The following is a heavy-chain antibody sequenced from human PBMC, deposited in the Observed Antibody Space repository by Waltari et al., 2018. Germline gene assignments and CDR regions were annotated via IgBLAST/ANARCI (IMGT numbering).Heavy chain of an antibody. J-gene: IGHJ5*02. CDR1: GFTFSRSW. D-gene: IGHD2-21*02. CDR2: IQQNGSEK. Sequence: EVQLVESGGDLVQHGGSLRISCAASGFTFSRSWMTWVRQAPGKGLEWVGNIQQNGSEKWYADSVRGRFTISRDNAMNSLYLQMNSLRVEDTAVYYCARDLVATPPWGQGTLVTVSS. CDR3: ARDLVATPP. V-gene: IGHV3-7*01.